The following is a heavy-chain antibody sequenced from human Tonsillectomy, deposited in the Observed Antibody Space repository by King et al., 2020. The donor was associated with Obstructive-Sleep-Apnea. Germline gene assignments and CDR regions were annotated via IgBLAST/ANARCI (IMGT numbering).Heavy chain of an antibody. CDR2: IIPIFGTA. CDR3: ARKVVYDFWSGYYVYNWFDP. CDR1: GGTFSSYA. V-gene: IGHV1-69*01. J-gene: IGHJ5*02. Sequence: VQLVESGAEVKKPGSSVKVSCKASGGTFSSYAISWVRQATGQGLEWMGGIIPIFGTANYAQKFQGRVTITADESTSTAYMELSSLRSEDTAVYYCARKVVYDFWSGYYVYNWFDPWGQGTLVTVSS. D-gene: IGHD3-3*01.